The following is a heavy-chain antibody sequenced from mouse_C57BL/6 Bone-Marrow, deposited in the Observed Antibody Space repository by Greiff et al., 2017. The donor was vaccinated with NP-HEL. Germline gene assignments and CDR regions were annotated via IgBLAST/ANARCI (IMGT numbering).Heavy chain of an antibody. V-gene: IGHV1-55*01. D-gene: IGHD2-9*01. Sequence: ESGAELVKPGASVKMSCKASGYTFTSYWITWVKQRPGQGLEWIGDIYPGSGSTNYNEKFKSKATLTVDTSSSTAYMQLSSLTSEDSAVYYCARSPYYGYVPYAMDYWGQGTSVTVSS. J-gene: IGHJ4*01. CDR2: IYPGSGST. CDR1: GYTFTSYW. CDR3: ARSPYYGYVPYAMDY.